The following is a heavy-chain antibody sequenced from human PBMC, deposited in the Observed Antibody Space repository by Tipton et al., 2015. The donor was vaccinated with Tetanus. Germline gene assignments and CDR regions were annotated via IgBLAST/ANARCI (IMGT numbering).Heavy chain of an antibody. CDR1: GASFSDYY. Sequence: TLSLTCAVYGASFSDYYWSWIRQAPGKGLEWIGEINHSGSTNHNPSLKSRVTISVDTSNNQFSLRLSSVTAADTGVYYCARDQGGGRVARLNWFGPWGQGALVTVSS. J-gene: IGHJ5*02. V-gene: IGHV4-34*09. CDR2: INHSGST. CDR3: ARDQGGGRVARLNWFGP. D-gene: IGHD3-16*01.